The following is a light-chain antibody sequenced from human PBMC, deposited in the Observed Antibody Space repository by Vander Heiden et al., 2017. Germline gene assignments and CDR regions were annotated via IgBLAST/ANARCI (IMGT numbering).Light chain of an antibody. V-gene: IGKV1-5*03. Sequence: DIQMTQSPSTLSASVGDRVTITCRASQSISSWLAWYQQKPGKAPKLLIYKASSLESGVPSRNSGSGCGTEFTLTISSRQPDDFASYYCQQHNSYSPRTFGQGTKVEIK. CDR2: KAS. J-gene: IGKJ1*01. CDR3: QQHNSYSPRT. CDR1: QSISSW.